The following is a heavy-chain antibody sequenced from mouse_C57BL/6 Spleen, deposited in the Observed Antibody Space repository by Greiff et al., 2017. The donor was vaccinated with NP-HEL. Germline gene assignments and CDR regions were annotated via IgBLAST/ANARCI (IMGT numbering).Heavy chain of an antibody. Sequence: QVQLQQPGAELVKPGASVKRSCKASGSTFTSYWRQGVKQRPGRGLKWTGEMDPSDSYTNYNQKYKGKTTLTVDTSSSTAYMQLSSLTSEDSAVYYCARIYYGNSYAMDYWGQGTSVTVSS. CDR3: ARIYYGNSYAMDY. V-gene: IGHV1-50*01. D-gene: IGHD2-1*01. CDR2: MDPSDSYT. CDR1: GSTFTSYW. J-gene: IGHJ4*01.